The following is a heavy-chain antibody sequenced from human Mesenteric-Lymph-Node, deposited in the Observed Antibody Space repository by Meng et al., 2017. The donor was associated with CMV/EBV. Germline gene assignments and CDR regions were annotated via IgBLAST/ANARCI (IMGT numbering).Heavy chain of an antibody. CDR1: GFTFSSYW. V-gene: IGHV3-7*01. Sequence: GESLKISCAASGFTFSSYWMSWVRQAPGKGLEWVANIKQDGSEKYYVDSVKGRFTISRDNAKNSLYLQMNSLRAEDTAVYYCARAPRYVFGAAFDYWGQGTLVTVSS. CDR2: IKQDGSEK. D-gene: IGHD3-3*01. CDR3: ARAPRYVFGAAFDY. J-gene: IGHJ4*02.